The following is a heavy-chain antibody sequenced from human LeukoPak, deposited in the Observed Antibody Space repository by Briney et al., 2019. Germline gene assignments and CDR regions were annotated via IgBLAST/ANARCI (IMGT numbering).Heavy chain of an antibody. CDR3: ARDGRRYSGYDYYFDY. V-gene: IGHV3-30*02. J-gene: IGHJ4*02. CDR2: IRYDGSNK. Sequence: GGSLRLSCAASGFTFSSYGMHWVRQAPGKGLEWVAFIRYDGSNKYYADSVKGRFTISRDNSKNTLYLQMNSLRAEDTAVYYCARDGRRYSGYDYYFDYWGQGTLVTVSS. D-gene: IGHD5-12*01. CDR1: GFTFSSYG.